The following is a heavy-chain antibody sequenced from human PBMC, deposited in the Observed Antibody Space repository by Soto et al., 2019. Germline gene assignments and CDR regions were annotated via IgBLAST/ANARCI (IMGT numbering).Heavy chain of an antibody. D-gene: IGHD2-8*01. V-gene: IGHV3-30*03. CDR3: ATGFCDNRVCYYSFDL. CDR1: RFDFSSYG. CDR2: MSDDGNNQ. Sequence: GGSLRLSCAASRFDFSSYGMHWLRQAPGKGLEWVAVMSDDGNNQFYADSVRGRFTISRDTSKNTLFLQMTSLRPEDTAVYHCATGFCDNRVCYYSFDLWGPGALVTVSS. J-gene: IGHJ4*02.